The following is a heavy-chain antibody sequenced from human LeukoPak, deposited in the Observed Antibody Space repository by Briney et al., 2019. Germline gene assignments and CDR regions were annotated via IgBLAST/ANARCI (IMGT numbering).Heavy chain of an antibody. D-gene: IGHD4-11*01. V-gene: IGHV5-10-1*01. J-gene: IGHJ6*02. CDR2: IDPSDSYT. CDR3: ARVDTTTVTGVYYYHGMDV. CDR1: GYSFTSYW. Sequence: HGESPKISCKCSGYSFTSYWISWVRQMPGKGLEWMGRIDPSDSYTNYSPSFQGHVTISADKSISTAYLQWSSLKASDTAMYYCARVDTTTVTGVYYYHGMDVWGQGTTVTVSS.